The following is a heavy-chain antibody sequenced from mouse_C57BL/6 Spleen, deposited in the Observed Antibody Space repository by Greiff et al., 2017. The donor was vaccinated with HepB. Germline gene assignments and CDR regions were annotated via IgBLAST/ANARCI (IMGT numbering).Heavy chain of an antibody. J-gene: IGHJ2*01. Sequence: QVQLQQSGAELVRPGASVTLSCKASGYTFTDYEMHWVKQTPVHGLEWIGAIDPETGGTAYNQKFKGKAILTADKSSSTAYMELRSLTSEDSAVYYCTTYGSIHDYWGQGTTLTVSS. CDR1: GYTFTDYE. V-gene: IGHV1-15*01. D-gene: IGHD1-1*01. CDR3: TTYGSIHDY. CDR2: IDPETGGT.